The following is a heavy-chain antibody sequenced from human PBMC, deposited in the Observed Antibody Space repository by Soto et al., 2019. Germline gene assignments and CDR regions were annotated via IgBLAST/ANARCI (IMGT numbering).Heavy chain of an antibody. CDR2: VYYSGTT. D-gene: IGHD3-3*01. CDR1: GGSVSDKTYY. J-gene: IGHJ4*02. Sequence: SETLSLTCSVSGGSVSDKTYYWSWIRQPPGKRLEWIGYVYYSGTTNYNPSLKSRVTISVDLSKNRFSLKLSSVTAADTAVYYCARVARGYDSFDYWGQGTLVTVSA. V-gene: IGHV4-61*01. CDR3: ARVARGYDSFDY.